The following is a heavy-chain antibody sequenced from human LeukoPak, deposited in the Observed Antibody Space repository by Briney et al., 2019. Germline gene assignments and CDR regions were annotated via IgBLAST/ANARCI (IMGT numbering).Heavy chain of an antibody. CDR3: AREGDYYGSGRDWFDP. CDR2: INPNSGGT. CDR1: GYTFTGYY. V-gene: IGHV1-2*02. J-gene: IGHJ5*02. Sequence: APVKVSCKASGYTFTGYYMHWVRQAPGQGLEWMGWINPNSGGTNYAQKFQGRVTMTRDTSISTAYMELSRLRSDDTAVYYCAREGDYYGSGRDWFDPWGQGTLVTVSS. D-gene: IGHD3-10*01.